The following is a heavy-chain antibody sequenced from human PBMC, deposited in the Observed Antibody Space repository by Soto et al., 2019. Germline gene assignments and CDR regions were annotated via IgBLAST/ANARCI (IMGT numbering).Heavy chain of an antibody. J-gene: IGHJ4*02. V-gene: IGHV4-39*02. D-gene: IGHD1-1*01. CDR2: IYYSGST. CDR1: GGSISSSSYY. Sequence: SETLSLTCTVSGGSISSSSYYWGWIRQPPGKGLEWIGSIYYSGSTYYNPSLKSRVTISVDTSKNQFSLKLSSVTAADTAVYYCARDPVSIATRGTFDYWGQGTLVTVSS. CDR3: ARDPVSIATRGTFDY.